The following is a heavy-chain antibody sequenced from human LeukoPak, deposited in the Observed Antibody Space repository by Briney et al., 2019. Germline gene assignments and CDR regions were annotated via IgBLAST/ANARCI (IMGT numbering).Heavy chain of an antibody. CDR3: ARVSLRITMIVVGHFDY. D-gene: IGHD3-22*01. V-gene: IGHV3-66*01. J-gene: IGHJ4*02. CDR1: GFIVSSNY. Sequence: QSGGSLRLSCAASGFIVSSNYMSWVRQAPGKGLEWVSVIYSGGTTYYADSVKGRCTISRDNSKNTLYLQMNSLRAEDTAVYYCARVSLRITMIVVGHFDYWGQGTLVTVSS. CDR2: IYSGGTT.